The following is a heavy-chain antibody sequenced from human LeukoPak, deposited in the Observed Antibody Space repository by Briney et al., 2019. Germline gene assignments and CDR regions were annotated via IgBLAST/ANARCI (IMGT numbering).Heavy chain of an antibody. CDR1: GCTFTGYY. CDR3: APPGAAAGTDLDY. V-gene: IGHV1-2*02. D-gene: IGHD6-13*01. CDR2: INPNSGGT. Sequence: ASVKVSCKASGCTFTGYYMHWVRQAPGQGLEWMGWINPNSGGTNYAQKFQGRVTMTRDTSISTAYMELSRLRSDDTAVYYCAPPGAAAGTDLDYWGQGTLVTVSS. J-gene: IGHJ4*02.